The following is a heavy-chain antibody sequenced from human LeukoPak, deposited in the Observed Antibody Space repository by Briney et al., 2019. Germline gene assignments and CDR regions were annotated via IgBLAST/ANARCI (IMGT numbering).Heavy chain of an antibody. Sequence: GGSLRLSCAASGFTFSDYGMTWVRQAPGKGLEWVPSFSGSGGSTYYADSLKGRFTISRDNSKNTLYLQMNSLRAEDTAVYYCAKSGLNRFDYWGQGTLVTVSS. V-gene: IGHV3-23*01. CDR2: FSGSGGST. J-gene: IGHJ4*02. D-gene: IGHD2-15*01. CDR3: AKSGLNRFDY. CDR1: GFTFSDYG.